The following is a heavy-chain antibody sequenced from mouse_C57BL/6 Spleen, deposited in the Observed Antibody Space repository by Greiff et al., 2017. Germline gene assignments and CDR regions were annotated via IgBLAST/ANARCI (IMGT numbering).Heavy chain of an antibody. CDR1: GFSLTSYG. CDR3: ARDYDGSSYVNAMDY. Sequence: VMLVESGPGLVAPSQSLSITCTVSGFSLTSYGVHWVRQPPGKGLEWLVVIWSDGSTTYNSAHKSRMSISKDNAKSQVFLKMNGLQTDDTAMYYCARDYDGSSYVNAMDYWGQGTSVTVSS. J-gene: IGHJ4*01. D-gene: IGHD1-1*01. V-gene: IGHV2-6*03. CDR2: IWSDGST.